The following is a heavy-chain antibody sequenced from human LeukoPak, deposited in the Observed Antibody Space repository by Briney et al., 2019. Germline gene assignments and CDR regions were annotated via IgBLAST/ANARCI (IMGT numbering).Heavy chain of an antibody. D-gene: IGHD3-10*01. J-gene: IGHJ6*03. CDR2: IYYSGST. V-gene: IGHV4-39*01. Sequence: PSETLSLTRTVSGGSISSSSYYWGWIRQPPGKGLEWIGSIYYSGSTYYNPSLKSRVTISVDTSKNQFSLKLSSVTAADTAVYYCARHILFAARGVVYYMDVWGKGTTVTISS. CDR3: ARHILFAARGVVYYMDV. CDR1: GGSISSSSYY.